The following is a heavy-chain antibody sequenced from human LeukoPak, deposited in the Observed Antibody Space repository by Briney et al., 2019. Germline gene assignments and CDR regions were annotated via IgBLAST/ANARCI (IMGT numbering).Heavy chain of an antibody. Sequence: GGSLRLSCAASGFTFSSYSMNWVRQAPGKGLEWVSYISSSSTIYYADSVKGRFTISRDNAKNSLYLQMNSLRAEDTAVYYCAGGRLLWFGELNAGLDYWGQGTLVTVSS. CDR2: ISSSSTI. D-gene: IGHD3-10*01. J-gene: IGHJ4*02. CDR1: GFTFSSYS. V-gene: IGHV3-48*01. CDR3: AGGRLLWFGELNAGLDY.